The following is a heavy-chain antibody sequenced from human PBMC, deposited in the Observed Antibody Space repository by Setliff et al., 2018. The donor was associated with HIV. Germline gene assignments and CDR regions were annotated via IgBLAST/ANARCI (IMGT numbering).Heavy chain of an antibody. CDR1: GFTFTSYA. CDR3: AKLREGHVYSQYDS. CDR2: ISGSGGGT. D-gene: IGHD2-21*01. V-gene: IGHV3-23*01. J-gene: IGHJ5*01. Sequence: GGSLRLSCAASGFTFTSYAMNWVRQAPGKGLEWVSGISGSGGGTYYADSVTGRFTISRDNSQNALYLQMDSLRAEDTAVYQCAKLREGHVYSQYDSWGHGTLVTVSS.